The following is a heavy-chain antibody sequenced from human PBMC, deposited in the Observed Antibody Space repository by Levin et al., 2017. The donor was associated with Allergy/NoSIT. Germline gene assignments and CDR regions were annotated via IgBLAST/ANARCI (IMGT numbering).Heavy chain of an antibody. Sequence: ASVKVSCKASGYTFTSYGISWVRQAPGQGLEWMGWISAYNGNTNYAQKLQGRVTVTTDTSTYTAYMELRSLRSDDTAVYYCARDGLERYSSSPPTAYYYYGMDVWGQGTTVTVSS. CDR2: ISAYNGNT. V-gene: IGHV1-18*01. CDR1: GYTFTSYG. CDR3: ARDGLERYSSSPPTAYYYYGMDV. D-gene: IGHD6-6*01. J-gene: IGHJ6*02.